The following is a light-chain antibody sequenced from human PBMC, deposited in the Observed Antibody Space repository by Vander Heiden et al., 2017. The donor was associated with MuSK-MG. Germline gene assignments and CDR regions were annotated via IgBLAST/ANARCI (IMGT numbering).Light chain of an antibody. V-gene: IGKV1-33*01. J-gene: IGKJ4*01. CDR1: QDISNY. CDR3: QQYDNLPPLT. Sequence: DIQMTQSPSSLSASVGDRVTITCQASQDISNYLNWYQQKPGKAPKLLIYDASNLETGVPSRSSGSGSGTDFTFTISSLQPEDIATYYCQQYDNLPPLTFGGGTKVEIK. CDR2: DAS.